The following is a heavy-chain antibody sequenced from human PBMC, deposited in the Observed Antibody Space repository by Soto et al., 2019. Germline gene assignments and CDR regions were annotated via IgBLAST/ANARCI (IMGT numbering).Heavy chain of an antibody. J-gene: IGHJ4*02. V-gene: IGHV1-46*01. CDR1: GYTFTHYY. CDR3: ATSVNSAMAFDY. D-gene: IGHD5-18*01. CDR2: INPNGGIT. Sequence: ASVKVSCKASGYTFTHYYIHWVRQAPGQGLEWMGIINPNGGITTYTQKFRAGFSMTRDTSTSTVYLELSSLRSEDSAVYYCATSVNSAMAFDYWGQGTLVTVSS.